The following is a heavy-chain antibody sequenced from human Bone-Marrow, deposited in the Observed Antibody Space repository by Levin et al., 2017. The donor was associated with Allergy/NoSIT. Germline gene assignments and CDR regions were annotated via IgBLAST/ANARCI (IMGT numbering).Heavy chain of an antibody. J-gene: IGHJ4*02. CDR1: GFIFGDSA. D-gene: IGHD6-19*01. CDR2: ILYDGSNE. Sequence: PGGSLRLSCVGSGFIFGDSAMHWVRQAPGKGLEWVAGILYDGSNEFYGDSMRGRFTISRDNSKNTLYLQMHSLRVEDTAVYFCAKRETGWEYYFESWGQGTLVTVSP. V-gene: IGHV3-30*18. CDR3: AKRETGWEYYFES.